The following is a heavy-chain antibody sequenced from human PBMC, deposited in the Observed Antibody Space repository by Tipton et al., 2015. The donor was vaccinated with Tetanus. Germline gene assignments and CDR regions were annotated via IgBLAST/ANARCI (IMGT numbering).Heavy chain of an antibody. CDR1: GGSINTGDFL. V-gene: IGHV4-31*03. J-gene: IGHJ5*02. CDR2: ISNRGNS. Sequence: TLSLTCTVSGGSINTGDFLWTWIRQHPRTGLEWIGYISNRGNSYSNPSLKGRVSLSVDKSASQFSLRLTSVTSADSAVYYYAAESARGNNWFDPWGQGVLVNVSS. CDR3: AAESARGNNWFDP.